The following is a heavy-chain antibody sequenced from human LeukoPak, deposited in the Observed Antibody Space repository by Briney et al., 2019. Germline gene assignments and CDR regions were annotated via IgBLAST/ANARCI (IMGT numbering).Heavy chain of an antibody. V-gene: IGHV3-48*03. CDR2: ISSSCSTI. J-gene: IGHJ4*02. CDR3: ASSGYDSSGYPIDY. D-gene: IGHD3-22*01. CDR1: GFTFSSYE. Sequence: PGGSLRLSCAASGFTFSSYEMNWVRQAPGKGLEWVSYISSSCSTIYYADSVKGRFTISRDNAKNSLYLQMNSLRAEDTAVYYCASSGYDSSGYPIDYWGQGTLVTVSS.